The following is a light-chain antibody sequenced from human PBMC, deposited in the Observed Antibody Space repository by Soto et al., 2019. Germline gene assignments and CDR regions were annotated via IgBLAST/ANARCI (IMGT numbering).Light chain of an antibody. Sequence: EIVLTQSPATLSLSPGERATLSCRASQSVSSYVAWYQQKPGQAPRLLIYDASNTATGIPARFSGSGSGTDFTLTISSLEPEDFAVYYCQQRSNWPRTFGQGTKVEIK. V-gene: IGKV3-11*01. CDR2: DAS. J-gene: IGKJ1*01. CDR1: QSVSSY. CDR3: QQRSNWPRT.